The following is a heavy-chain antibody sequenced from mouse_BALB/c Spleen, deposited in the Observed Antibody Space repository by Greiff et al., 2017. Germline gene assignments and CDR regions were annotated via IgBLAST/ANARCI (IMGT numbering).Heavy chain of an antibody. CDR2: ISSGGST. CDR1: GFTFSSYA. D-gene: IGHD1-3*01. J-gene: IGHJ2*01. V-gene: IGHV5-6-5*01. Sequence: VLLLESGAGLVKPGGSLKLSCAASGFTFSSYAMSWVRQTPEQRLEWVASISSGGSTNYPDSVKGRFTISRDNARNILYLQMSSLRSEDTAMYYCARGRGITYFDYWGQGTTVTVSS. CDR3: ARGRGITYFDY.